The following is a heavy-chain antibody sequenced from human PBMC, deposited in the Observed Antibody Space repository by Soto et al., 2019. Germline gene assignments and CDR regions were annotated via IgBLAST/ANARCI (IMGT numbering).Heavy chain of an antibody. V-gene: IGHV3-74*01. CDR3: ARGKYIGSYYFDY. D-gene: IGHD1-26*01. CDR2: IDSDGSGA. Sequence: EVQLVESGGGLVQPGGSLRLSCEVSGFTFGDYWMHWVRQAPGKGLEWVSRIDSDGSGATYADSVRGRFTISRDNAKNTLYLQITSLGVEDTAMYYCARGKYIGSYYFDYWGQGTLVTVSS. CDR1: GFTFGDYW. J-gene: IGHJ4*02.